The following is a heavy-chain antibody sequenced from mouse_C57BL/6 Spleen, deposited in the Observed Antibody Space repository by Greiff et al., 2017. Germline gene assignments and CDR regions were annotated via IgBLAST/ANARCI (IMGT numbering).Heavy chain of an antibody. Sequence: QVQLKQSGPELVKPGASVKISCKASGYAFSSSWMNWVKQRPGKGLEWIGRIYPGDGDTNYNGKFKGKATLTADKSSSTAYMQLSSLTSEDSAVYFCARWGLLDAMDYWGQGTSVTVSS. J-gene: IGHJ4*01. CDR2: IYPGDGDT. CDR3: ARWGLLDAMDY. CDR1: GYAFSSSW. V-gene: IGHV1-82*01. D-gene: IGHD2-3*01.